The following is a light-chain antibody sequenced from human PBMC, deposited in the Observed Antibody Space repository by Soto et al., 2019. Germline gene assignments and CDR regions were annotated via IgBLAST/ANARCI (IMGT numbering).Light chain of an antibody. Sequence: AIRMTQSPSSLAASTGDRVTITCRASQGISSSLAWYQQKPGKAPKFLIKDASTLQSGVPSRFSGSGSGTDFTLTISCLQSEDFATYYCQQYFNYPVTFGQGTKLEIK. CDR3: QQYFNYPVT. J-gene: IGKJ2*01. V-gene: IGKV1-8*01. CDR2: DAS. CDR1: QGISSS.